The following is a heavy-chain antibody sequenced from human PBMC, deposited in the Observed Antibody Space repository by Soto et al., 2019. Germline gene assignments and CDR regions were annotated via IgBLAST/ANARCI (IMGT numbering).Heavy chain of an antibody. Sequence: GVSLRLSCAASGFTFNSYAMSWVRQAPGKGLEWVSAISGSGGSTYYADSVRGRFTISRDNSKNTLYLQMNSLRAEDTAVYYCADAGIPRSTINCQYCIHVPCKGTTVTLSS. D-gene: IGHD2-2*02. CDR1: GFTFNSYA. CDR2: ISGSGGST. J-gene: IGHJ6*04. CDR3: ADAGIPRSTINCQYCIHV. V-gene: IGHV3-23*01.